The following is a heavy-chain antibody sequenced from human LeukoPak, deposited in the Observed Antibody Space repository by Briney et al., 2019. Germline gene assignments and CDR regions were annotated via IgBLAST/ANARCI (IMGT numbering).Heavy chain of an antibody. V-gene: IGHV3-49*04. J-gene: IGHJ4*02. D-gene: IGHD4-23*01. CDR3: ARVNYGGNSFSDY. Sequence: HPGGSLRLSCTVSGFTFADYAMAWVRQPPGKGLEWVGFIRGKGYGGTAEYATSVKDRFTIGRDDSKSIAYLQMSSLKTEDTAVYYCARVNYGGNSFSDYWGQGTLVTVSS. CDR2: IRGKGYGGTA. CDR1: GFTFADYA.